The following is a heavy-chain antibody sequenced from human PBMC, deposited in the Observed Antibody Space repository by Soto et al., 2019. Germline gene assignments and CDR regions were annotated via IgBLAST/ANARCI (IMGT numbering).Heavy chain of an antibody. CDR1: GFTFSSYW. Sequence: PGGSLRLSCAASGFTFSSYWMHWVRQAPGKGLVWVSRINSDGSSTSYADSVKGRFTISRDNAKNTLYLQMNSLRAEDTAVYYCARGGYCSGGSCYSPGYYYYYMDVWGKGTTVTVSS. J-gene: IGHJ6*03. CDR3: ARGGYCSGGSCYSPGYYYYYMDV. V-gene: IGHV3-74*01. D-gene: IGHD2-15*01. CDR2: INSDGSST.